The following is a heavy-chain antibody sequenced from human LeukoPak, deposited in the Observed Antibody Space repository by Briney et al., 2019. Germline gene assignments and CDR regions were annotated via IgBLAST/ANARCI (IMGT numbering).Heavy chain of an antibody. J-gene: IGHJ4*02. Sequence: PSETLSLTCAVYGGSFSGYYWSWIRQPPGKGLEWIGEINHSGSTNYNPSLKSRVTISVDTSKNQFSLKLSSVTAADTAVYYCARAPIKFAARNYDYWGQGTLVTVSS. CDR2: INHSGST. CDR1: GGSFSGYY. CDR3: ARAPIKFAARNYDY. V-gene: IGHV4-34*01. D-gene: IGHD3-10*01.